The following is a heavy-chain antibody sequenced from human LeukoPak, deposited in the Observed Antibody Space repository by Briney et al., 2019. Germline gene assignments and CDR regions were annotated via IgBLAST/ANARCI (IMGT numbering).Heavy chain of an antibody. Sequence: GESLKISCKASGYIFTGYYMHWVRQAPGQGLEWMGWINPNTGGTNYAQKFQGRVTMSRDTSISAAYMELNRLRSDDTAVYYCTSPSYDSIGYYPYYWGQGTLVTVSS. V-gene: IGHV1-2*02. CDR3: TSPSYDSIGYYPYY. D-gene: IGHD3-22*01. J-gene: IGHJ4*02. CDR1: GYIFTGYY. CDR2: INPNTGGT.